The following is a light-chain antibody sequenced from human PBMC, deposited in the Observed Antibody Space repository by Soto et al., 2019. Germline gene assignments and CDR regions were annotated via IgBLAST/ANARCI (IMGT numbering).Light chain of an antibody. CDR1: QSVSSNS. V-gene: IGKV3-20*01. CDR3: QQCGSSPKT. CDR2: GAS. Sequence: EIVLTQSPGTLSLSPGERATLSCRASQSVSSNSLAWYQQKPGQAPRLLIYGASSRATGIPDRFSGSGSGIDFTLTISRLEPEDFAVYYCQQCGSSPKTFGQGTKVEF. J-gene: IGKJ1*01.